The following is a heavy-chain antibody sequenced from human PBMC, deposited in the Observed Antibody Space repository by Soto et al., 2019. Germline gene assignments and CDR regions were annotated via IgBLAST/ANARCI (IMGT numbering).Heavy chain of an antibody. CDR2: SSSTGSII. CDR3: AGGRGALSEFDA. V-gene: IGHV3-48*02. J-gene: IGHJ4*02. Sequence: EVQLVESGGGLIQPGGSLRLSCAASGFIFSSYSMNWVRQAPGQGLEWVSYSSSTGSIIYYADSVKGRFTIARDNAKNSLYLQMNSLRDEDTAVYYCAGGRGALSEFDAWGQGTLVTVSS. CDR1: GFIFSSYS.